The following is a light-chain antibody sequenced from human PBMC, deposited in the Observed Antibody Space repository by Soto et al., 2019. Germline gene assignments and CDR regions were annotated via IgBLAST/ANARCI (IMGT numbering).Light chain of an antibody. CDR3: QQYNDWPWT. V-gene: IGKV3-15*01. CDR2: DAS. CDR1: QSVSGK. J-gene: IGKJ1*01. Sequence: EIVMKQSPATLSVSPGEGATLSCRASQSVSGKLAWYQHQPGQTHRLLIYDASTRATGIPARFSGSGSGTDFTLTISSLQSEDVAVYYCQQYNDWPWTFGQGTKVEI.